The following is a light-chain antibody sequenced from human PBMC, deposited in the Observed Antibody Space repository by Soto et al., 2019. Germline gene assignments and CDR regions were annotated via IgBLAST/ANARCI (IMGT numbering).Light chain of an antibody. J-gene: IGKJ3*01. CDR2: GAS. CDR1: QSVSSRY. Sequence: EIVLTQSPGTLYLSPGERATLSCRASQSVSSRYLAWYQQKPGQPPRLLIYGASSRATGIPDRFSGSGSGTDFTLTISRLEPEDFAVYYCQQYGSSLVFTFGPGTKVDIK. V-gene: IGKV3-20*01. CDR3: QQYGSSLVFT.